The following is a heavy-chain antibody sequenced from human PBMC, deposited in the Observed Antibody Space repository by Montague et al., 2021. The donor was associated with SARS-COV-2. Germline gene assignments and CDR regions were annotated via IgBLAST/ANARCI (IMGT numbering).Heavy chain of an antibody. CDR1: GFSLSNTRLS. CDR2: INWDDDE. Sequence: PELVKPTQTLTLTCTFSGFSLSNTRLSVGWIRQPPGKALKWLALINWDDDEYYNPSLRTRLTISKDTSKNQVVLVMTNMDPMDTGTYYCARIQRWGEYYFDFWGQGALVVVSS. J-gene: IGHJ4*02. V-gene: IGHV2-70*01. CDR3: ARIQRWGEYYFDF. D-gene: IGHD3-10*01.